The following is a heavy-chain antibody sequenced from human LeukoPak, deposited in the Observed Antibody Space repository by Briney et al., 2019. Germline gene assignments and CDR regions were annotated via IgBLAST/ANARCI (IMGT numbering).Heavy chain of an antibody. V-gene: IGHV1-18*01. CDR2: ISASNDNT. Sequence: ASVKASCKASGYTFTSYGLSWVRQAPGQGLEWMGWISASNDNTHYAQKLQGRVTMTTDTSTSTAYMELKTLTSDDTAVYYCARDTSGTYSPFDYWGEGSLVTVSS. D-gene: IGHD3-10*01. J-gene: IGHJ4*02. CDR1: GYTFTSYG. CDR3: ARDTSGTYSPFDY.